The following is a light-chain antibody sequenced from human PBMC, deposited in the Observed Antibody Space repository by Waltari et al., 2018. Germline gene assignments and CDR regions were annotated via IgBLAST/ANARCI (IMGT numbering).Light chain of an antibody. CDR3: QQSYSTPRT. CDR1: QSISSY. V-gene: IGKV1-39*01. Sequence: DLPMTQSPSSLSASVRHRVTIPCRASQSISSYLNWYQQKPGKAPKLLIYAASSLQSGVPSRFSGSGAGTDFTLTISSLQPEDFATYYCQQSYSTPRTFGQGTKVEIK. J-gene: IGKJ1*01. CDR2: AAS.